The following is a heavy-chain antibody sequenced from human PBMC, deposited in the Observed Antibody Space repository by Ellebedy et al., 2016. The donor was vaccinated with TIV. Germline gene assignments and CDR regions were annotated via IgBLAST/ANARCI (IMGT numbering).Heavy chain of an antibody. CDR2: VTHTGDT. Sequence: SETLSLXCAVSGAPSGHYFWSWIRQSPGKGLEWIGEVTHTGDTNYNPSLESRVTMSLDTSENQFSLKVNSVTAADTAVYFCARGLPAAWELAGAWGQGILVRVSA. J-gene: IGHJ4*02. CDR3: ARGLPAAWELAGA. V-gene: IGHV4-34*01. D-gene: IGHD6-19*01. CDR1: GAPSGHYF.